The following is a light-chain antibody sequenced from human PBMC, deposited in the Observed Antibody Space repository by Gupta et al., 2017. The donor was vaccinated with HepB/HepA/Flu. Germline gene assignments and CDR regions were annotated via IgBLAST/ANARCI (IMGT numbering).Light chain of an antibody. V-gene: IGKV1-39*01. Sequence: DIQMTQSPSSLSASVGDRVTITCRARQSISSSLNWYQQRPGKAPKLLIYDATTLQSGVPSRFSGSGSGTDFSLSIVSLQPEDFVTYYCQQNYRTAKTCGQ. CDR2: DAT. J-gene: IGKJ1*01. CDR3: QQNYRTAKT. CDR1: QSISSS.